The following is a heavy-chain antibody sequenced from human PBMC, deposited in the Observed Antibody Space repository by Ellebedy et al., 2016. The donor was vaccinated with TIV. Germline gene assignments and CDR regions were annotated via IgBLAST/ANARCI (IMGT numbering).Heavy chain of an antibody. CDR1: GFTFRSHG. V-gene: IGHV3-30*03. D-gene: IGHD3-10*01. J-gene: IGHJ4*02. Sequence: GGSLRLSXVASGFTFRSHGIYWVRQAPGKGLEWVAVISSDGSNKYYADSVKGRFTISRDNSKNTLYLQMNSLRTDDKAVYYCARGGSSGSSDYWGQGTLVTVSS. CDR3: ARGGSSGSSDY. CDR2: ISSDGSNK.